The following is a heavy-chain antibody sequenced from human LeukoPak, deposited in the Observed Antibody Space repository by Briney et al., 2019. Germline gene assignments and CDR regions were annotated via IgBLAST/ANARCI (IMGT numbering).Heavy chain of an antibody. CDR1: GYTFTSYA. V-gene: IGHV7-4-1*02. D-gene: IGHD2-2*01. J-gene: IGHJ6*03. CDR3: ARDRGPAMPLLGPLRYYYYPAV. Sequence: ASVKVSCKASGYTFTSYARIWVRQDPGQGVQWMAWINTNTGNPTYAQGFTGRVFFSLDTAVSTAYLENSSLQAEHTAVYYCARDRGPAMPLLGPLRYYYYPAVWAKGPRVSVPS. CDR2: INTNTGNP.